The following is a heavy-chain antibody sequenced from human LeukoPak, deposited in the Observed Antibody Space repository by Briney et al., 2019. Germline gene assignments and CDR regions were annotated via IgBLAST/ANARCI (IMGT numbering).Heavy chain of an antibody. D-gene: IGHD2-2*01. CDR1: GGSISSYY. J-gene: IGHJ5*02. CDR2: IYYSGST. CDR3: ARAGPAAPGTFDP. Sequence: PSETLSLTCTVSGGSISSYYWGWIRQPPGKGLEWVGYIYYSGSTNYNPSLKSRVTISVDTSKNQSSLKLSSVTAAATAVYYCARAGPAAPGTFDPWGQGTLVTVSS. V-gene: IGHV4-59*01.